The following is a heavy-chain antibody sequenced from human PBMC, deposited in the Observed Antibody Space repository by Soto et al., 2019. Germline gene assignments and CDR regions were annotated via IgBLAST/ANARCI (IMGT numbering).Heavy chain of an antibody. D-gene: IGHD3-10*01. J-gene: IGHJ4*02. CDR1: GGTFSSYA. CDR3: AALTFGELSLYYFDY. Sequence: GASVKVSCKASGGTFSSYAISWVRQAPGQGLEWMGGIIPIFGTANYAQKFQGSVTITADESTSTAYMELSSLRSEDTAVYYCAALTFGELSLYYFDYWGQGTLVTVSS. CDR2: IIPIFGTA. V-gene: IGHV1-69*13.